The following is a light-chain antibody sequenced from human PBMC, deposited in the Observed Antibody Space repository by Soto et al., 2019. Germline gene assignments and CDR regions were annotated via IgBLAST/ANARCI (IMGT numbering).Light chain of an antibody. CDR1: QNVRND. CDR3: QQRTNWPPT. CDR2: SAS. J-gene: IGKJ4*01. V-gene: IGKV3-11*01. Sequence: EILLTQSPATLSLSPGERATLSCRASQNVRNDFVWYLHKPGQAPRLLIYSASNRATGIPARFSGSGSGTDFTLTISSLEPEDFAVYYCQQRTNWPPTFGGGTKVEFK.